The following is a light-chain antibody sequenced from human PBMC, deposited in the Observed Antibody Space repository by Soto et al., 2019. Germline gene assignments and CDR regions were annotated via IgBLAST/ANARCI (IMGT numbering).Light chain of an antibody. CDR1: QVIGSRY. J-gene: IGKJ1*01. CDR3: QQYGSSPPRT. Sequence: EIVMTQSPGTLSLSPGERATISCRASQVIGSRYLAWYHQKSGQAPRLLIYGASSRATGIPDRFSGSGSGTDFTLTISRLEPEDFGVYYCQQYGSSPPRTFGQGTKVEIK. V-gene: IGKV3-20*01. CDR2: GAS.